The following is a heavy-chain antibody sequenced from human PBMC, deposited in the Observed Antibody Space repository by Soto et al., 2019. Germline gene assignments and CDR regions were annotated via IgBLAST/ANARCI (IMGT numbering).Heavy chain of an antibody. J-gene: IGHJ6*02. Sequence: ASVKVSCKASGYTFTSYGISWVRQAPGQGLEWMGWISAYNGNTNYAQKLQGRVTMSTDTSTSTAYMELRSLRSDDTAVYYCARDSGYLGYCSSTSCYPAGPADYYYYGMDVWGQGTTVTVSS. D-gene: IGHD2-2*01. V-gene: IGHV1-18*01. CDR2: ISAYNGNT. CDR3: ARDSGYLGYCSSTSCYPAGPADYYYYGMDV. CDR1: GYTFTSYG.